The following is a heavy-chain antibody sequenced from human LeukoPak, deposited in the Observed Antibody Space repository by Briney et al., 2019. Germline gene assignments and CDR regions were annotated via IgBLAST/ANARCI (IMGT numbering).Heavy chain of an antibody. Sequence: SETLSLTCAVSGGSISSSSYYWGWIRQPPGKGLEWIGSIYYSGSTYYNPSLKSRVTISVDTSKNQFSLKLSSVTAADTAVYYCARDQNWFDPWGQGTLVTVSS. J-gene: IGHJ5*02. CDR3: ARDQNWFDP. V-gene: IGHV4-39*07. CDR1: GGSISSSSYY. CDR2: IYYSGST.